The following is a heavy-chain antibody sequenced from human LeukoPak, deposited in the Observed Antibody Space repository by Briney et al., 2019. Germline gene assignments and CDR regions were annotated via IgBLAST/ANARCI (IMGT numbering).Heavy chain of an antibody. V-gene: IGHV3-23*01. J-gene: IGHJ5*02. D-gene: IGHD6-13*01. Sequence: PGGSLRLSCAASGFTFSAFAMTWVRQAPGKAPEWVSSITGGANSVFYADSVKGRFTFSRDNSKNTLYLQMNSLRAEDTAVYYCAKVAAAGKVDWFDPWGQGTLVTVSS. CDR3: AKVAAAGKVDWFDP. CDR1: GFTFSAFA. CDR2: ITGGANSV.